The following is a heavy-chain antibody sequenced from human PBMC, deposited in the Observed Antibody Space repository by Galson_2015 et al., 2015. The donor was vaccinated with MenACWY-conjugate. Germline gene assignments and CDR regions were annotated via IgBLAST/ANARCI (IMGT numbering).Heavy chain of an antibody. CDR3: ARLRRGAPGIWYFDL. J-gene: IGHJ2*01. Sequence: SETLSLTCTVSGGSINYFWSWARQPPGKGLEWIGYIYYSGSTNYNTSLKSRLTISVDTSKNQFSLKLTSVTAADTAIYYCARLRRGAPGIWYFDLWGRGTLVTVSS. CDR2: IYYSGST. D-gene: IGHD3-10*01. V-gene: IGHV4-59*01. CDR1: GGSINYF.